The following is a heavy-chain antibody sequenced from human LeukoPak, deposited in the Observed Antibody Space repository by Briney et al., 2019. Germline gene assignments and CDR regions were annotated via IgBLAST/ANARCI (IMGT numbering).Heavy chain of an antibody. D-gene: IGHD3-3*01. J-gene: IGHJ5*02. CDR3: ARRRYDFWSGYP. CDR2: INHSGST. Sequence: SETLSLTCTVSGGSISSYYWSWIRQPPGKGLEWIGEINHSGSTNYNPSLKSRVTISVDTSKNQFSLKLSSVTAADTAVYYCARRRYDFWSGYPWGQGTLVTVSS. V-gene: IGHV4-34*01. CDR1: GGSISSYY.